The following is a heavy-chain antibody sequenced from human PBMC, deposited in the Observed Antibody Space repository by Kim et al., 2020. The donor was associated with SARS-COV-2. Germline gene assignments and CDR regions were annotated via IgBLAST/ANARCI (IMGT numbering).Heavy chain of an antibody. D-gene: IGHD3-16*02. V-gene: IGHV5-51*01. CDR1: GYSFSTYW. CDR2: IYPGDSDT. Sequence: GESLKISCKGSGYSFSTYWIAWVRQMPGKGLEWMGIIYPGDSDTRYSPSFQGQVTISADKSISTAYLQWSSLKASDTAMYYCARFIRDPLDAFDIWGHGTMITVSS. J-gene: IGHJ3*02. CDR3: ARFIRDPLDAFDI.